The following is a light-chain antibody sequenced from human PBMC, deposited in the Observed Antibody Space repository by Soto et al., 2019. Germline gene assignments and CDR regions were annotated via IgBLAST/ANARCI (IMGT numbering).Light chain of an antibody. V-gene: IGKV1-12*01. CDR2: EAS. CDR3: QQYDSSRA. J-gene: IGKJ3*01. CDR1: HDISSS. Sequence: DIQMTQSPSAVSASVGDRVTITCRASHDISSSLAWYQQKPGKAPKLLIYEASTLQWGVPSRFSGSGFGTEFTLTISSLQPDDFATYYCQQYDSSRAFGPGTKVDIK.